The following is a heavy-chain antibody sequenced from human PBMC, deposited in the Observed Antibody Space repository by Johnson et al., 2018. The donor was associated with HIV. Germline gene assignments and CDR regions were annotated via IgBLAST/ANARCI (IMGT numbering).Heavy chain of an antibody. CDR3: AREEVASMIVVVLAYDAFDI. D-gene: IGHD3-22*01. Sequence: QVQLVESGGGLVQPGGSLRLSCAASGFTFSDYYMGWIRQAPGKGLEWISYISITGNTIYYADSVKGRFTISRDNAKNSLSLQMNSLRAEDTAVYYCAREEVASMIVVVLAYDAFDIWGQGTMVTVSS. V-gene: IGHV3-11*04. CDR2: ISITGNTI. CDR1: GFTFSDYY. J-gene: IGHJ3*02.